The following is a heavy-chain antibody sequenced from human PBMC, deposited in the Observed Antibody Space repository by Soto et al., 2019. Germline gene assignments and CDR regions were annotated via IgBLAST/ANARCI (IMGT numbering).Heavy chain of an antibody. CDR3: ARDPGYCSSSSCYVNYYYYMDV. V-gene: IGHV1-24*01. Sequence: ASVKVSCKVSGYTLTELSMHWVRQAPGKGLEWMGGFDREDGETIYAQKFQGRVTMTEDTSTDTAYMELSSLRSEDTAVYYCARDPGYCSSSSCYVNYYYYMDVWGKGTTVTVSS. CDR1: GYTLTELS. J-gene: IGHJ6*03. D-gene: IGHD2-2*01. CDR2: FDREDGET.